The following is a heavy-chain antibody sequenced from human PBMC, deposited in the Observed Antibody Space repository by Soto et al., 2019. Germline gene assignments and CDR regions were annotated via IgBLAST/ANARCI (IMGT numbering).Heavy chain of an antibody. V-gene: IGHV5-51*01. CDR3: ASAIVGATTVHYFDY. CDR1: GYSFTSYW. Sequence: PGESLKISCKGSGYSFTSYWIGWVRQMPGKSLEWMRIIYPGDSDTRYSPSFQGQVTISADKSFRTAYLQWSSLKASDTAMYYCASAIVGATTVHYFDYWGQGTLVTVSS. CDR2: IYPGDSDT. D-gene: IGHD1-26*01. J-gene: IGHJ4*02.